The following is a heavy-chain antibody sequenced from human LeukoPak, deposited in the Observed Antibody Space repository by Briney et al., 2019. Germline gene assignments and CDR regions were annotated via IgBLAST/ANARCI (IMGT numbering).Heavy chain of an antibody. J-gene: IGHJ6*03. CDR1: GGSISSFY. CDR2: VYYTGAT. V-gene: IGHV4-59*08. Sequence: SETLSLTCILSGGSISSFYWSWLRQSPGKRLEWIGYVYYTGATNYIPSLRSRVTMSVDMSKNEFSLKLKSVTAADTGIYFCAGLSYYYMDVWGKGTPVAVSS. CDR3: AGLSYYYMDV.